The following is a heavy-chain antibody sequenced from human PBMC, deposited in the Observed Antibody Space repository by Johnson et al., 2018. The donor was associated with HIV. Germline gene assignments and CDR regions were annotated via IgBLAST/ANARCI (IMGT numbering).Heavy chain of an antibody. CDR2: ISSGGSGM. CDR3: ARRGGTGYSEPIDF. D-gene: IGHD2-15*01. CDR1: GFTFSDSY. V-gene: IGHV3-11*04. J-gene: IGHJ3*01. Sequence: QVQLVESGGGVVQPGRSLRLSCAASGFTFSDSYMNWIRQAPGKGLEWIAYISSGGSGMNYADSVKGRFTVSRDNAKKSLYLQMDSLRVDDTAIYYCARRGGTGYSEPIDFWGQGTMVTVSS.